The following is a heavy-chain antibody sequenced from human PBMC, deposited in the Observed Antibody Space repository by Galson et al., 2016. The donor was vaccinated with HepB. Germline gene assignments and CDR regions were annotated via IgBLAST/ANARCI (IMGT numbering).Heavy chain of an antibody. D-gene: IGHD3-10*01. CDR2: INGGGGST. CDR3: VRVHDVTLNHLLGALDV. CDR1: GFTLTTYA. V-gene: IGHV3-23*01. J-gene: IGHJ6*02. Sequence: SLRLSCAASGFTLTTYAMSWVRQTPGKGLEWVSGINGGGGSTYVANSVKGRFTISRDISKSALYLQMNSLRGEDAGVYYCVRVHDVTLNHLLGALDVWGQGTTVAVPS.